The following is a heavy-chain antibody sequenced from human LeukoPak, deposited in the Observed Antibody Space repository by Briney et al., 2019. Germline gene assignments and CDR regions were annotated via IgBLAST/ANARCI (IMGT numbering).Heavy chain of an antibody. CDR2: VSYDGTNE. CDR3: AKDWANGDYIDH. D-gene: IGHD2-8*01. J-gene: IGHJ4*02. Sequence: PGGSMRLSCAASGFTSSDYAMHWVRQAPGKGLEWVAVVSYDGTNEKYADPVKDRFTISRDNSKNTLSLQMNSLRADDTAVYYCAKDWANGDYIDHWGQGTLVTVSS. V-gene: IGHV3-30*18. CDR1: GFTSSDYA.